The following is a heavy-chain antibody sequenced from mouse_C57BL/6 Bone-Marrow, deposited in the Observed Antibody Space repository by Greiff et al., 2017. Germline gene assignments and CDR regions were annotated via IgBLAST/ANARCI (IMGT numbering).Heavy chain of an antibody. J-gene: IGHJ2*01. Sequence: VNVVESGPELVKPGASVKISCKASGYAFSSSWMNWVKQRPGKGLEWIGRIYPGDGDTNYNGKFKGKATLTADKSSSTAYMQLSSLTSEDSAVYFCARLPCYFDYWGQGTTLTVSS. CDR2: IYPGDGDT. V-gene: IGHV1-82*01. CDR1: GYAFSSSW. CDR3: ARLPCYFDY.